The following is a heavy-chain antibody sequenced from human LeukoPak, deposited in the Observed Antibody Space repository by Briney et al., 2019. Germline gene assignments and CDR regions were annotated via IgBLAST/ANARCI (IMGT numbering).Heavy chain of an antibody. D-gene: IGHD2-15*01. CDR1: GGTFSSYA. V-gene: IGHV1-69*13. J-gene: IGHJ3*02. CDR2: IIPIFDTA. CDR3: ARGHTKSFVVVVAATPPAFDI. Sequence: GASVKVSCKASGGTFSSYAISWVRQAPGQGLEWMGGIIPIFDTANYAQKFQGRVTITADESTSTAYMELSSLRSEDTAVYYCARGHTKSFVVVVAATPPAFDIWGQGTMVTVSS.